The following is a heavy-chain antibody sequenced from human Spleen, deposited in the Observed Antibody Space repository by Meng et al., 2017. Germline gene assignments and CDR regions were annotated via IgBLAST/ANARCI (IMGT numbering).Heavy chain of an antibody. Sequence: GESLKISCKASGYSFSIYWIGWVRQMPGKGLEWMGIIYPVDSDTRYSPSFQGQVTISADKSISTAYLQWSSLKASDTAMYFCAKHEIAVIPGAFDIWGQGTMVTVS. D-gene: IGHD6-19*01. CDR1: GYSFSIYW. V-gene: IGHV5-51*01. CDR2: IYPVDSDT. CDR3: AKHEIAVIPGAFDI. J-gene: IGHJ3*02.